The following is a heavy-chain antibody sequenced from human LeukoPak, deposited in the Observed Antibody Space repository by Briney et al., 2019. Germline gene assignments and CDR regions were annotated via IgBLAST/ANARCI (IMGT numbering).Heavy chain of an antibody. CDR3: AVLPGIAAAGTGYYGMDV. V-gene: IGHV5-51*01. Sequence: PGESLQISCKGAGSIFTSYWIGWVRPLPGKGLEWMGIIYPGDSDTRYSPSFQGQVTISADKSISTAYLQWSSLKASDTAMYYCAVLPGIAAAGTGYYGMDVWGQGTTVTVSS. CDR2: IYPGDSDT. CDR1: GSIFTSYW. J-gene: IGHJ6*02. D-gene: IGHD6-13*01.